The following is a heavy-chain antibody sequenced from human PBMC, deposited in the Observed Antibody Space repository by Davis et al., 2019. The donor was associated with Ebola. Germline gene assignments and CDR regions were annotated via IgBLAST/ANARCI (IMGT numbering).Heavy chain of an antibody. V-gene: IGHV3-30*02. J-gene: IGHJ1*01. CDR3: ARDYCGGDCYSEYFQH. CDR2: IRYDGSNK. D-gene: IGHD2-21*02. Sequence: GESLKISCAASGFTFSSYGMHWVRQAPGKGLEWVAFIRYDGSNKYYADSVKGRFTISRDNSKNTLYLQTNSLRAEDTAVYYCARDYCGGDCYSEYFQHWGRGTLVTVSS. CDR1: GFTFSSYG.